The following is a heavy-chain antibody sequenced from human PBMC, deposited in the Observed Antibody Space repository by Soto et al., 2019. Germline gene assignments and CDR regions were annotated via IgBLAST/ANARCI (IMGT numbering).Heavy chain of an antibody. V-gene: IGHV1-69*06. D-gene: IGHD2-15*01. CDR3: ARARYCSGGSCRGWFDP. Sequence: QVQLVQSGAEVKKPGSSVKVSCKASGGTFSSYAISWVRQAPGQGLEWMGGIIPIFGTANYAQKFQGGVTITADKSTSTAYMELSSLRSEDTAVYYCARARYCSGGSCRGWFDPWGQGTLVTVSS. CDR1: GGTFSSYA. CDR2: IIPIFGTA. J-gene: IGHJ5*02.